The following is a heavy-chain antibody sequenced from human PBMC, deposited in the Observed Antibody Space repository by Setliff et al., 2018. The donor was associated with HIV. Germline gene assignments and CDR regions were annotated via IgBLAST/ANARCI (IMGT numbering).Heavy chain of an antibody. CDR2: INSDGSST. CDR3: AREDTLVATNVGYYYYYMDV. Sequence: PGGSLRLSCAASGFTFSSYWMHWVRQAPGKGLVWVSRINSDGSSTTYADSVQGRFTISRDNAKNTLYLQMNSLRAEDTAVYHCAREDTLVATNVGYYYYYMDVWGNGTTVTVSS. J-gene: IGHJ6*03. CDR1: GFTFSSYW. D-gene: IGHD5-12*01. V-gene: IGHV3-74*01.